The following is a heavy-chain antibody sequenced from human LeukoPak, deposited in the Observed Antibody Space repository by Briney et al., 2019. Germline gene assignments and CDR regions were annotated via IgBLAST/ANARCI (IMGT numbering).Heavy chain of an antibody. Sequence: ASVKVSCKASGGTFSSYAISWVRQAPGQGLEWMGWISAYNGNTNYAQKLQGRVTMTTDTSTSTAYMELRSLRSDDTAVYYCARDHGYCTSISCHLDYWGQGTLVTVSS. CDR3: ARDHGYCTSISCHLDY. J-gene: IGHJ4*02. D-gene: IGHD2-2*01. CDR2: ISAYNGNT. CDR1: GGTFSSYA. V-gene: IGHV1-18*01.